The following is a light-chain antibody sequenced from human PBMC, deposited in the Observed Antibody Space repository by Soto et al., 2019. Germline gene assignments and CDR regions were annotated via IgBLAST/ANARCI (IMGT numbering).Light chain of an antibody. J-gene: IGKJ1*01. CDR3: QQYKNWPSWT. CDR2: GAS. Sequence: EIVMTQSPATLSVSPGERATLSCRASQSVSSNLAWYQQKPGQAPRLLIYGASTRATGVPARFSGSGSGTEFTLTISSLQSEDFAVYYCQQYKNWPSWTFGQGTKVPIK. V-gene: IGKV3-15*01. CDR1: QSVSSN.